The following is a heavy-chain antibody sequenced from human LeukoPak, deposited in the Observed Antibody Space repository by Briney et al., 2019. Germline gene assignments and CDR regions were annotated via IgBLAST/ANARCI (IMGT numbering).Heavy chain of an antibody. D-gene: IGHD2-2*01. CDR3: AARDIVVVPAAMDLRDAFDI. J-gene: IGHJ3*02. CDR1: GYTFTGYY. V-gene: IGHV1-2*02. Sequence: ASVKVSCKASGYTFTGYYMHWVRQAPGQGLEWMGWINPNSGGTNYAQKFQGRVTMTRDTSISTAYMELSRLRSDDTAVYYCAARDIVVVPAAMDLRDAFDIWGQGTMVTVSS. CDR2: INPNSGGT.